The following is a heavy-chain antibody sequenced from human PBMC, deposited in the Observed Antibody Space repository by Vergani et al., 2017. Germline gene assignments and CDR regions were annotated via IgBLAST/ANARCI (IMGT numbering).Heavy chain of an antibody. V-gene: IGHV3-49*04. CDR1: GFSFGDYA. D-gene: IGHD5-18*01. CDR2: IRNKAYGGPT. CDR3: SRGRGYSFGYSDY. J-gene: IGHJ4*02. Sequence: EVQLVESGGGLVPPGRSLRLSCAASGFSFGDYAMTWVRQAPGKGLEWVAFIRNKAYGGPTEDAASVKGRFTISRDDSKRLAYLQLSGLKTEDTAVYFCSRGRGYSFGYSDYWGQGTLVTVSS.